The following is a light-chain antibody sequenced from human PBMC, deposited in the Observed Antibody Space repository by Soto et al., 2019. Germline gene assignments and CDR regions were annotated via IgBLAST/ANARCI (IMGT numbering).Light chain of an antibody. Sequence: EIVLTQSPGTLSLSPGEGATVSCRVSQSINSKSLVWYQRKFGQAPRLLIYNTSSRATGIPDRFSVSGSGTDFTLSISRLEPEDFAVYYCQHYGGSFIFGPGTKVDFK. J-gene: IGKJ3*01. CDR1: QSINSKS. V-gene: IGKV3-20*01. CDR2: NTS. CDR3: QHYGGSFI.